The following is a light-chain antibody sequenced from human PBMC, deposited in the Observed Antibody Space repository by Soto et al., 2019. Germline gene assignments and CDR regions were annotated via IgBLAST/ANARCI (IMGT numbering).Light chain of an antibody. V-gene: IGKV1-33*01. Sequence: DIQMTQSPSSLSASVGDRVTITCQASQDISNYLNWYQQKPGKAPKLLIYDASNLETGVPSRFSGSGSGTDFTFTISSLQPEDFATYYCQHANSFPLTFGGGTKVDIK. CDR1: QDISNY. CDR2: DAS. CDR3: QHANSFPLT. J-gene: IGKJ4*01.